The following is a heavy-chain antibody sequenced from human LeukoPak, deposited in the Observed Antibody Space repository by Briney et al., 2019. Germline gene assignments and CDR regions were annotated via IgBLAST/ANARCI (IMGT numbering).Heavy chain of an antibody. V-gene: IGHV3-21*01. J-gene: IGHJ6*02. Sequence: GGSLRLSCAASRFTFSSYSMNWVRQAPGKGLEWVSSISNSRSYIYYADSVKGRFTISRDNAKNSLYLQMNSLRAEDTAVYYCARDTQTTTVVTPIYYGMDVWGQGTTVTVSS. CDR3: ARDTQTTTVVTPIYYGMDV. CDR1: RFTFSSYS. CDR2: ISNSRSYI. D-gene: IGHD4-23*01.